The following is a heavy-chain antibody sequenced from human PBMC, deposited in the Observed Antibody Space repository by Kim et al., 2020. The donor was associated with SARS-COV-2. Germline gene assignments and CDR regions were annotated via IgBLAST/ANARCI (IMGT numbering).Heavy chain of an antibody. D-gene: IGHD2-15*01. V-gene: IGHV4-34*01. Sequence: TNYNPSLKSRVTISVDTSKNQFSLKLSSVTAADTAVYYCARVRGRHWFDPWGQGTLVTVSS. CDR2: T. CDR3: ARVRGRHWFDP. J-gene: IGHJ5*02.